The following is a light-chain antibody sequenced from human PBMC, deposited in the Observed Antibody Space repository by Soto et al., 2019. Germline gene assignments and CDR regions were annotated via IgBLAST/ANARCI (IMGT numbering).Light chain of an antibody. Sequence: EIVLTQSPATLSLSPGERATLSCRASQSVSSYLAWYQQKPGQAPRLLIYDASNRATGIPARFSGSASRTDFTLTISSLEPEDFAVYYCQQRSNWPRWTFGQGTKVDIK. J-gene: IGKJ1*01. V-gene: IGKV3-11*01. CDR1: QSVSSY. CDR3: QQRSNWPRWT. CDR2: DAS.